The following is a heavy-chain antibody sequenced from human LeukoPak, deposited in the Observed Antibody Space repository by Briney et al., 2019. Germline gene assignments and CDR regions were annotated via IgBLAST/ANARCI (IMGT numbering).Heavy chain of an antibody. CDR3: ARAGAGYCSTTSCYYFDY. Sequence: GGSLRLSCVASGFTFSGYSMNWVRQAPGKGLEWVSYISRSSSTIYYAGSVKGRFTISRDNGKNSLYLQMNSLRAEDTAVYYCARAGAGYCSTTSCYYFDYWGQGTLVTVSS. CDR1: GFTFSGYS. D-gene: IGHD2-2*03. V-gene: IGHV3-48*01. J-gene: IGHJ4*02. CDR2: ISRSSSTI.